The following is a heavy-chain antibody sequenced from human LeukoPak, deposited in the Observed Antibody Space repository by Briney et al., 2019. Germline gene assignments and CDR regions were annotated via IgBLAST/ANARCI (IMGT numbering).Heavy chain of an antibody. V-gene: IGHV4-39*01. CDR2: IYYRGST. J-gene: IGHJ4*02. Sequence: SETLSLTCTVSGGSISSTSYYWGWIRQPPGKGLEWIGSIYYRGSTYYNPSLKSRVTISVDTSKSQFSLNLSSVTAADTAVYFCARTATSRDTAMVSIEYWGQGTLVTVSS. CDR3: ARTATSRDTAMVSIEY. D-gene: IGHD5-18*01. CDR1: GGSISSTSYY.